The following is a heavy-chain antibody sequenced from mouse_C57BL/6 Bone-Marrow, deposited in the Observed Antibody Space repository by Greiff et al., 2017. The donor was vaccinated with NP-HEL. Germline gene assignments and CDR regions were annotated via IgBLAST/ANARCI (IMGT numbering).Heavy chain of an antibody. CDR1: GFTFSSYA. Sequence: EVKLVESGGGLVKPGGSLKLSCAASGFTFSSYAMSWVRQTPEKRLEWVATISDGGSYTYYPDNVKGRFTISRDNAKNNLYLQMSHLKSEDTAMYYCARVLGKGAMDYWGQGTSVTVSS. V-gene: IGHV5-4*03. D-gene: IGHD4-1*01. J-gene: IGHJ4*01. CDR2: ISDGGSYT. CDR3: ARVLGKGAMDY.